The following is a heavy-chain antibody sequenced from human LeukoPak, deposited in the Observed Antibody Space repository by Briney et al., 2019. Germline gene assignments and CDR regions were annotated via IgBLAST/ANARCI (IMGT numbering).Heavy chain of an antibody. Sequence: ASVKVSCKASGYTFTGYYMHWLRQAPGQGLEWMGWINPNSGDTNYAQKFQGRVTMTRHTSISSAYMELSRLRSDDTAMYYCARGYCSGGSCYSDYFDYWGQGTLVTVSS. CDR2: INPNSGDT. V-gene: IGHV1-2*02. J-gene: IGHJ4*02. D-gene: IGHD2-15*01. CDR1: GYTFTGYY. CDR3: ARGYCSGGSCYSDYFDY.